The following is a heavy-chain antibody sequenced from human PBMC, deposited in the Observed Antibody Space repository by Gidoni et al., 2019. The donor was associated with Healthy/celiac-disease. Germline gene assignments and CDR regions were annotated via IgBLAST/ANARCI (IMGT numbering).Heavy chain of an antibody. V-gene: IGHV4-34*01. J-gene: IGHJ4*02. CDR1: GGSFSGYY. Sequence: QVQLQQWGAGLLKPSETLSLTCAVYGGSFSGYYWSWIRQHPGKGLEWIGEINHSGSTNYNPSLKSRVTISVDTSKNQFSLKLSSVTAADTAVYYCARRMRRYYFDYWGQGTLVTVSS. CDR3: ARRMRRYYFDY. CDR2: INHSGST.